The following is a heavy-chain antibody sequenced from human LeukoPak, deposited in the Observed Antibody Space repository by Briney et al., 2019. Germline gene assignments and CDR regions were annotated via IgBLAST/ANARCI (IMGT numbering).Heavy chain of an antibody. D-gene: IGHD4-17*01. V-gene: IGHV1-69*04. J-gene: IGHJ4*02. CDR1: GGTFSSYA. CDR2: IIPILGIA. Sequence: ASVKVSCKASGGTFSSYAISWVRQAPGQGLEWMGRIIPILGIANYAQKFQGRVTMTTDTSTSTAYMELRSLRSDDTAVYYCAREGHYGDYVFNYWGQGTLVTVSS. CDR3: AREGHYGDYVFNY.